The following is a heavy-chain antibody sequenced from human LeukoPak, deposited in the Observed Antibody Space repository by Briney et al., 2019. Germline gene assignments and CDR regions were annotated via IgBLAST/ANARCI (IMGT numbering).Heavy chain of an antibody. CDR1: GGSISTSTYY. CDR2: IYYNGNT. CDR3: ARVRRGVVVPAAMRSSSGWLDY. D-gene: IGHD2-2*01. J-gene: IGHJ4*02. V-gene: IGHV4-39*07. Sequence: SETLSLTCIVSGGSISTSTYYWGWIRQPPGKGLEWIGNIYYNGNTYYNPSLKSRVTISADTSKNQFSLKLSSVTAADTAVYYCARVRRGVVVPAAMRSSSGWLDYWGQGTLVTVSS.